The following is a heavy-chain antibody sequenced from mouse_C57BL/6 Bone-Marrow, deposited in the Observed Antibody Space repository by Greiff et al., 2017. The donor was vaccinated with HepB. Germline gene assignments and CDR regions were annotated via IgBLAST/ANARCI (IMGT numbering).Heavy chain of an antibody. J-gene: IGHJ3*01. D-gene: IGHD1-1*01. CDR3: ARTAYDGSSYGFAY. CDR2: IWTGGGT. CDR1: GFSLTSYA. V-gene: IGHV2-9-1*01. Sequence: VQVVESGPGLVAPSQSLSITCTVSGFSLTSYAISWVRQPPGKGLEWLGVIWTGGGTNYNSALKSRLSISKDNSKSQVFLKMNSLQTDDTARYYCARTAYDGSSYGFAYWGQGTLVTVSA.